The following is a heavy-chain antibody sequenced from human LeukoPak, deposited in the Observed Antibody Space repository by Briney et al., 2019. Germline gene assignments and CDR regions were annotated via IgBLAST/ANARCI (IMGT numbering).Heavy chain of an antibody. J-gene: IGHJ6*02. CDR1: GGSISSSNW. CDR3: ARVSSNPYYYGMDV. V-gene: IGHV4-4*02. Sequence: SGTLSLTCAVSGGSISSSNWWSWVRQPPGKGLEWIGEIYHSGSTNYNPSLKSRATISVDKSKNQFPLKLSSVTAADTAVYYCARVSSNPYYYGMDVWGQGTTVTVSS. CDR2: IYHSGST. D-gene: IGHD2-2*01.